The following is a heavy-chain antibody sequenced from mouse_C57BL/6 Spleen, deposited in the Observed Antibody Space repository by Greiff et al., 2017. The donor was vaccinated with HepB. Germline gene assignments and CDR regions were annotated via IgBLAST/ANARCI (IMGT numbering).Heavy chain of an antibody. V-gene: IGHV5-9*01. Sequence: EVQLVESGGGLVKPGGSLKLSCAASGFTFSSYTMSWVRQTPEKRLEWVATISGGGGNTYYPDSVKGRFTISRDNAKNTLYLQMSSRRSEDTALYYCARHGNYYFDYWGQGTTLTVSS. CDR3: ARHGNYYFDY. J-gene: IGHJ2*01. CDR1: GFTFSSYT. CDR2: ISGGGGNT. D-gene: IGHD2-1*01.